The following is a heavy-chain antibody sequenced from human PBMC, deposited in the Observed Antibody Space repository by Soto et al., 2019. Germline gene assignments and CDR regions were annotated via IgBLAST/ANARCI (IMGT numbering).Heavy chain of an antibody. D-gene: IGHD5-18*01. CDR2: ISYDGSNK. J-gene: IGHJ4*02. Sequence: QVQLVESGGGVVQPGRSLRLSCAASGFTFSSYGMHWVRQAPGKGLEWVAVISYDGSNKYYADSVKGRFTISRDNSKNTLYLQMNSLRAEDTAVYYCAKDLGYSYGYGFDYWGQGTLVTVSS. CDR1: GFTFSSYG. V-gene: IGHV3-30*18. CDR3: AKDLGYSYGYGFDY.